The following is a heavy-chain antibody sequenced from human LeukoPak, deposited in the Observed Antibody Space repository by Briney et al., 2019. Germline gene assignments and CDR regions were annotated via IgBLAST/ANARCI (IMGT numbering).Heavy chain of an antibody. Sequence: VASVKVSCKASGYTFTSYDINWVRQATGQGLEWMGWMNPNSGNTGYAQKFQGRVTITRNTSISTAYMELSSLRSEDTAVYYCARACRSSPRYHYYMDVWGKGTTVTVSS. CDR2: MNPNSGNT. CDR3: ARACRSSPRYHYYMDV. V-gene: IGHV1-8*03. CDR1: GYTFTSYD. J-gene: IGHJ6*03. D-gene: IGHD2-2*01.